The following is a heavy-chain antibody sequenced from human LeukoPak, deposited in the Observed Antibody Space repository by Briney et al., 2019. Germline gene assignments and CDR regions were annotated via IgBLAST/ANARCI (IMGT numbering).Heavy chain of an antibody. Sequence: GGSLRLSCAASGFTVSNNHMSWVRQAPGKGLEWVASINHNGNVNYYVDSVKGRFTISRDNAKNSLYLQMSNLRAEDTAVYFCARGGGLDVWGQGATVTVSS. D-gene: IGHD3-16*01. CDR2: INHNGNVN. J-gene: IGHJ6*02. CDR1: GFTVSNNH. CDR3: ARGGGLDV. V-gene: IGHV3-7*03.